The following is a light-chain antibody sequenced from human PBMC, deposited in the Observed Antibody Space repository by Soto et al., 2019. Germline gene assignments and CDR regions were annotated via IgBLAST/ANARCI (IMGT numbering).Light chain of an antibody. V-gene: IGKV2-30*01. CDR1: QSLLYSDGNTY. J-gene: IGKJ2*01. Sequence: EVVMTQSPLSLPVTIGQPASISCRSSQSLLYSDGNTYLIWYQQRPGRSPRRLIYSVSNRDSGVPDRFSGSGSGTDFTLKIDRVEAEDVGVYYCMQGTYWPYTFGQVTKLEI. CDR2: SVS. CDR3: MQGTYWPYT.